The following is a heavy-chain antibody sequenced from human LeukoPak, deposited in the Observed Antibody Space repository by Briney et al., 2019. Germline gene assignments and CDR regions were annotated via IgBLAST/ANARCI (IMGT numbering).Heavy chain of an antibody. CDR2: IKSDGSST. CDR1: GFAFSTYW. Sequence: GGSLRLSCAASGFAFSTYWMHWVRQAPGKGLVWVSRIKSDGSSTTYADFVKGRFTISRDNAKNSLYLQMNSLRAEDTAVYYCARSSSWYRYFDYWGQGTLVTVSS. J-gene: IGHJ4*02. D-gene: IGHD6-13*01. V-gene: IGHV3-74*03. CDR3: ARSSSWYRYFDY.